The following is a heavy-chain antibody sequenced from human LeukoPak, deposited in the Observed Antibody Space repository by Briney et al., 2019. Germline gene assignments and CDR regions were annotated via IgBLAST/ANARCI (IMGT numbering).Heavy chain of an antibody. CDR3: AKNTLYYDSSGYYDY. D-gene: IGHD3-22*01. CDR2: INPNSGGT. CDR1: GYTFTDYY. J-gene: IGHJ4*02. V-gene: IGHV1-2*06. Sequence: ASVKVSCKASGYTFTDYYMHWVRQAPGQGLEWMGRINPNSGGTNYAQKFQGRVTMTRDTSISTAYMELSKLRSDDTAVYYCAKNTLYYDSSGYYDYWGQGTLVTVSS.